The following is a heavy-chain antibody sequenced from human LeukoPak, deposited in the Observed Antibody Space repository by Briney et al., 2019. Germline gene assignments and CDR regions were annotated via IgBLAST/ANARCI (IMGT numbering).Heavy chain of an antibody. CDR2: IIPIFGTA. Sequence: ASVKVSCKASGYTFTSYGISWVRQAPGQGLEWMGGIIPIFGTANYAQKFQGRVTITADESTSTAYMELSSLRSEDTAVYYCARAPPQWELLSWFDPWGQGTLVTVSS. CDR3: ARAPPQWELLSWFDP. CDR1: GYTFTSYG. D-gene: IGHD1-26*01. V-gene: IGHV1-69*13. J-gene: IGHJ5*02.